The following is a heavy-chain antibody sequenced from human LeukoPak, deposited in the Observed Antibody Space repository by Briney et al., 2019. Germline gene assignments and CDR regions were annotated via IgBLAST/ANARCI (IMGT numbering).Heavy chain of an antibody. J-gene: IGHJ4*02. CDR3: AKDWEYCSGGSCRTYGGLDY. V-gene: IGHV1-2*02. Sequence: ASVKVSCKASGYTFTGYYMHWVRQAPGQGLEWMGWINSNSGGTNYAQKFQGRVTMTRDTSISTAYMELSRLRSDDTAVYYCAKDWEYCSGGSCRTYGGLDYWGQGTLVTVSS. D-gene: IGHD2-15*01. CDR1: GYTFTGYY. CDR2: INSNSGGT.